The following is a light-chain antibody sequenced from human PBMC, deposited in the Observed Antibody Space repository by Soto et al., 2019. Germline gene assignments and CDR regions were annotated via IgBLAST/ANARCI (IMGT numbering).Light chain of an antibody. V-gene: IGKV3-11*01. CDR2: DAS. CDR1: QSAFSSY. J-gene: IGKJ1*01. CDR3: QQRSNWPWT. Sequence: EIVLTQSPGTLSLSPGERATLSCRASQSAFSSYLAWYQQKPGQAPRLPIYDASNRATGIPARFSGSGSGTDFTLTISSLEPEDFAVYYCQQRSNWPWTFGQGTKVDIK.